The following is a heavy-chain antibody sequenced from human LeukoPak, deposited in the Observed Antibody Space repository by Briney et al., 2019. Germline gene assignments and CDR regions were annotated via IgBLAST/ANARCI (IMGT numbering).Heavy chain of an antibody. CDR3: AKITVTTIGRNDY. J-gene: IGHJ4*02. CDR1: GFTVSSNY. CDR2: ISGSGGST. V-gene: IGHV3-23*01. D-gene: IGHD4-11*01. Sequence: PGGSLRLSCAASGFTVSSNYMSWVRQAPGKGLEWVSAISGSGGSTYYADSVKGRFTISRDNSKNTLYLQMNSLRAEDTAVYYCAKITVTTIGRNDYWGQGTLVTVSS.